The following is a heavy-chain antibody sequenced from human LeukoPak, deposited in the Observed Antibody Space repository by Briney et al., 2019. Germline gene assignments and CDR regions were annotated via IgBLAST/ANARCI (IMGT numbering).Heavy chain of an antibody. Sequence: ASVKVSCKASGYTFTSYYMHWVRQAPGQGLEWMGIINPSGGSTSYAQKFQGRVTMTRDTSTSTVYMELSSLRSEDTAAYYCARADPSGWYYYWGQGTLVTVSS. CDR2: INPSGGST. CDR3: ARADPSGWYYY. V-gene: IGHV1-46*01. J-gene: IGHJ4*02. D-gene: IGHD6-19*01. CDR1: GYTFTSYY.